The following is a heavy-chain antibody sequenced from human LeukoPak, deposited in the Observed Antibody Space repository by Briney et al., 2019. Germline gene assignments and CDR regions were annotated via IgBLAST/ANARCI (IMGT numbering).Heavy chain of an antibody. J-gene: IGHJ4*02. CDR3: ARNHYYDSSGYYY. V-gene: IGHV3-23*01. D-gene: IGHD3-22*01. CDR2: ISGSGGST. CDR1: GFTFSSYA. Sequence: PGGSLTLSCAASGFTFSSYAMSWVRQAPGKGLEWVSAISGSGGSTYYADSVKGRFTISRDNSKNTLYLQMNSLRAEDTAVYYCARNHYYDSSGYYYWGQGTLVTVSS.